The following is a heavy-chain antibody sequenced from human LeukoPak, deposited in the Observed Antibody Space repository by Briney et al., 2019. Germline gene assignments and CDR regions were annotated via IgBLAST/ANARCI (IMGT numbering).Heavy chain of an antibody. CDR3: ARESSGWYGMDV. CDR1: GFTFSTYE. J-gene: IGHJ6*02. Sequence: PGGSLRLSCAASGFTFSTYEMNWVRQAPGKGLEWVSYISRSASTIYYADSVKGRFTISRDNAKSSLYLQMNSLRAEDTAVYYCARESSGWYGMDVWGQGTTVTVSS. D-gene: IGHD6-19*01. CDR2: ISRSASTI. V-gene: IGHV3-48*03.